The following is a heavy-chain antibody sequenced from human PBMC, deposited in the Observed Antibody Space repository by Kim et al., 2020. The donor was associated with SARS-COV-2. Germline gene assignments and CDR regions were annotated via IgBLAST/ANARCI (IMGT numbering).Heavy chain of an antibody. J-gene: IGHJ4*02. CDR3: AKDWYSSSWSLGYYFDY. D-gene: IGHD6-13*01. CDR1: GFTFSSYG. CDR2: IWYDGSNK. Sequence: GGSLRLSCAASGFTFSSYGMHWVRQAPGKGLEWVAVIWYDGSNKYYADSVKGRFTISRDNSKNTLYLQMNSLRAEDTAVYYCAKDWYSSSWSLGYYFDYWGQGTLVTVSS. V-gene: IGHV3-33*06.